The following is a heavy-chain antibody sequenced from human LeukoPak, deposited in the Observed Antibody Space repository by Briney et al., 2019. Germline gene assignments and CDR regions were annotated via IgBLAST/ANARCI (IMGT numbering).Heavy chain of an antibody. Sequence: SETLSLTCTVSGGSISSYYWSWIRQPAGKGLEWIGYIYYSGSTYYNPSLKSRVTISVDKSKNQFSLKLSSVTAADTAVYYCARGDGDPFDYWGQGTLVTVSS. CDR1: GGSISSYY. CDR3: ARGDGDPFDY. CDR2: IYYSGST. J-gene: IGHJ4*02. V-gene: IGHV4-59*12. D-gene: IGHD4-17*01.